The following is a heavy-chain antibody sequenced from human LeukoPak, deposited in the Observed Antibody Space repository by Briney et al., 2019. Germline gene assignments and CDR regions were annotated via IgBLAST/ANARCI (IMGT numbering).Heavy chain of an antibody. V-gene: IGHV1-2*02. CDR1: GHTFTVYY. CDR3: ASYASGYNWLKA. CDR2: IHPGTGDT. Sequence: ASVKVSCKASGHTFTVYYIHWVRQAPGQGLEWMGWIHPGTGDTNYAQRFRGRVTVTRDTSITTAYMELSSLKSDDTAVYYCASYASGYNWLKAWGQGTLVTVSS. D-gene: IGHD3-10*01. J-gene: IGHJ5*02.